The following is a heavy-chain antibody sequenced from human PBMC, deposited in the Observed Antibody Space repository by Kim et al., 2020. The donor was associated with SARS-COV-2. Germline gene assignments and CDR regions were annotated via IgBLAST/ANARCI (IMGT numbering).Heavy chain of an antibody. Sequence: TNFAQKVQGRAHMTRDTSTSTVYMELSSLRSEDTAGYYCTKYSGRNPFDYWGQGTLVTVSS. D-gene: IGHD1-26*01. J-gene: IGHJ4*02. CDR3: TKYSGRNPFDY. V-gene: IGHV1-46*01. CDR2: T.